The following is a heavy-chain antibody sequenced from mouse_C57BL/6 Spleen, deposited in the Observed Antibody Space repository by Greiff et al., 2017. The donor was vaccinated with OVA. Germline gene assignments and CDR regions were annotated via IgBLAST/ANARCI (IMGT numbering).Heavy chain of an antibody. Sequence: EVQLVESGGGLVQSGRSLRLSCATSGFTFSDFYMEWVRQAPGKGLEWIAASRNKANDYTTEYSASVKGRFIVSRDTSQSILYLQMNALRAEDTAIYYGARDAPYYDYDGWYFDVWGTGTTVTVSS. CDR3: ARDAPYYDYDGWYFDV. J-gene: IGHJ1*03. CDR2: SRNKANDYTT. CDR1: GFTFSDFY. D-gene: IGHD2-4*01. V-gene: IGHV7-1*01.